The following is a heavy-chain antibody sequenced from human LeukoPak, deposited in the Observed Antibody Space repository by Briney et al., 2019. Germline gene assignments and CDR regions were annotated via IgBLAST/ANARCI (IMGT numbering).Heavy chain of an antibody. CDR1: GGSISSGGYY. V-gene: IGHV4-31*03. J-gene: IGHJ4*02. CDR3: AISVTAGYSYGPLFDY. D-gene: IGHD5-18*01. CDR2: IYYSGST. Sequence: PSETLSLTCTVSGGSISSGGYYWSWIRQHPGKGLEWIGYIYYSGSTYYNPSLKSRVTISVDTSKKQFSLKLSSVTAADTAVYYCAISVTAGYSYGPLFDYWGQGTLVTVSS.